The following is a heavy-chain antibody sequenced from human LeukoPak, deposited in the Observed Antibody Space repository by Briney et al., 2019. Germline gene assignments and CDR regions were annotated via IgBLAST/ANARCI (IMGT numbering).Heavy chain of an antibody. Sequence: GGSLRLSCAASGFSFSRYDIHWVRQAPGKGLEWVAFIRYDGSNKYYADSVKGRFTISRDNFKSTVYLQMNSLRAEDTAVYYCAKDRQTITIFGVVNTPRANFDYWGQGTLVTVSS. V-gene: IGHV3-30*02. D-gene: IGHD3-3*01. J-gene: IGHJ4*02. CDR3: AKDRQTITIFGVVNTPRANFDY. CDR2: IRYDGSNK. CDR1: GFSFSRYD.